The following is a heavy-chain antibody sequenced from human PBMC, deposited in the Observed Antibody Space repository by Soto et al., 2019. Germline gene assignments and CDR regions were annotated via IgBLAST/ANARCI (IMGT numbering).Heavy chain of an antibody. CDR2: ISYDGSNK. CDR1: GFTFSSYG. J-gene: IGHJ4*02. Sequence: LRLSCAASGFTFSSYGMHWVRQAPGKGLEWVAVISYDGSNKYYADSVKGRFTTSRDNSKNTLYLQMNSLRAEDTAVYYCAKDHSSSPLNFYFDYWGQGTLVTVSS. V-gene: IGHV3-30*18. CDR3: AKDHSSSPLNFYFDY. D-gene: IGHD6-6*01.